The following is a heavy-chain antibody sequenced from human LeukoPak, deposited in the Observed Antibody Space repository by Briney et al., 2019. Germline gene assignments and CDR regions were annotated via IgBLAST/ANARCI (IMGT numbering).Heavy chain of an antibody. Sequence: SETLSLTCTVSGASISNYYWSWIRQPPGKGLEWIGYIYYSGSTNYNPSLKSRVTISVDTSKNQFSLKLSSVTAADTAVYYCARYYYYDSSGYYYDYWGQGTLVTVSS. CDR1: GASISNYY. V-gene: IGHV4-59*08. J-gene: IGHJ4*02. D-gene: IGHD3-22*01. CDR2: IYYSGST. CDR3: ARYYYYDSSGYYYDY.